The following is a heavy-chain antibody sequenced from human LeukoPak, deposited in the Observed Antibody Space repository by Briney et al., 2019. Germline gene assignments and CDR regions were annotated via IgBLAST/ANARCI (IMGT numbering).Heavy chain of an antibody. D-gene: IGHD6-6*01. V-gene: IGHV3-7*03. J-gene: IGHJ4*02. CDR1: GFTFSDFW. CDR2: IKKDGSEK. Sequence: GGSLRLSCVASGFTFSDFWMSWVRQAPGKGLEWVADIKKDGSEKDYVDSVKGRFTISRDNAKNSLYLQMNSLRAEDTALYYCAKATYSSSSPDFDYWGQGTLVTVSS. CDR3: AKATYSSSSPDFDY.